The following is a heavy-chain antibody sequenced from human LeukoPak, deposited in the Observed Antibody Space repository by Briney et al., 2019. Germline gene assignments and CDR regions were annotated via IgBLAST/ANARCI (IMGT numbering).Heavy chain of an antibody. D-gene: IGHD5-12*01. CDR3: ARGGGYSGYDRSFDY. V-gene: IGHV4-4*07. CDR2: IYTSGST. Sequence: SETLSLTCTVSGSSISSDYWSWIRQPAGKGLEWIGRIYTSGSTNYNPSLKSRVTMSVDTSKNQFSLKLSSVTAADTAVYYCARGGGYSGYDRSFDYWGQGTLVTVSS. J-gene: IGHJ4*02. CDR1: GSSISSDY.